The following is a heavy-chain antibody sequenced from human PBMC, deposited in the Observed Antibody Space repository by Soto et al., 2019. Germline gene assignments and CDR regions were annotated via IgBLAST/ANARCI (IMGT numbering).Heavy chain of an antibody. J-gene: IGHJ4*02. CDR3: AKARSSSWSLDY. CDR2: ISGSGGST. D-gene: IGHD6-13*01. CDR1: GFTFSSYA. Sequence: GASLRLSCPASGFTFSSYAMTWVRQAPGKGLEWVSVISGSGGSTYYADSVKGRFTISRDNSKNTLYLQMSSLRAEDTAVYYCAKARSSSWSLDYWGQGTLVTVSS. V-gene: IGHV3-23*01.